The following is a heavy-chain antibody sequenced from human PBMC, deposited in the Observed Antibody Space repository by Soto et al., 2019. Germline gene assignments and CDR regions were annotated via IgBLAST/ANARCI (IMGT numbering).Heavy chain of an antibody. J-gene: IGHJ4*01. D-gene: IGHD2-2*02. CDR2: IYHSGST. Sequence: SETLSLTCAVSGASISSSNWWNWVRQPPGKGLEWIGEIYHSGSTNYNTSLKSRVTISVDKSKNQFSLNLSSVTAADTAIYYCARVLCSITGCYSMSIDYWGQGTLGPVA. V-gene: IGHV4-4*02. CDR1: GASISSSNW. CDR3: ARVLCSITGCYSMSIDY.